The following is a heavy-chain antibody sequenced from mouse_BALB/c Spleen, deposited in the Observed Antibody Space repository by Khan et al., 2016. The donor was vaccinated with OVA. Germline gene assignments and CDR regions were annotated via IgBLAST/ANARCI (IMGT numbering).Heavy chain of an antibody. CDR2: IYPGTDNS. CDR3: GREEALYRFDH. V-gene: IGHV1-76*01. Sequence: QVQLKQSGAELVRPGASVKLSCKTSGYIFTSYWIHWVKQSSGQGLEWIARIYPGTDNSYYNEKFKDKATLTADKSSSTAYLQLSSLKSEDSDVNYCGREEALYRFDHWGQGSTLTVTA. J-gene: IGHJ2*01. CDR1: GYIFTSYW.